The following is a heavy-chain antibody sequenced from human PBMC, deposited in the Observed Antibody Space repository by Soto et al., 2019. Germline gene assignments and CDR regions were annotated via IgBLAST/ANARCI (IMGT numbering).Heavy chain of an antibody. CDR1: GFTFSSYS. Sequence: GGSLRLSXAASGFTFSSYSMNWVRQAPGKGLEWVSSISSSNTYIYYADSVKGRFTISRDNAKNSLYLQTSSLRAEDTAVYYCAKDGDPVDTAMPYHWGQGILVTVSS. D-gene: IGHD5-18*01. CDR3: AKDGDPVDTAMPYH. V-gene: IGHV3-21*01. J-gene: IGHJ5*02. CDR2: ISSSNTYI.